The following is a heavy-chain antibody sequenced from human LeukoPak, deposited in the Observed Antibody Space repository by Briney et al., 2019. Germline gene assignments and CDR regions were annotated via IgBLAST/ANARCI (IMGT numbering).Heavy chain of an antibody. CDR1: GYTFTGYY. CDR2: INPNSGGT. D-gene: IGHD6-13*01. V-gene: IGHV1-2*02. CDR3: ARDYNGGAAALGDY. Sequence: GASVKVSCKASGYTFTGYYMHWVRQAPGQGLEWMGWINPNSGGTNYAQKFQGRVTMTRDTSISTAYMELSRLRSDDTAVYYCARDYNGGAAALGDYWGQGTLVTVSS. J-gene: IGHJ4*02.